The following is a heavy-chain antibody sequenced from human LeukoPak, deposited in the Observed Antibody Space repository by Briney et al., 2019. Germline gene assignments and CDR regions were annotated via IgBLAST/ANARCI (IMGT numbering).Heavy chain of an antibody. J-gene: IGHJ4*02. CDR2: IYYSGST. CDR1: GGSISSSSYY. CDR3: ARRKSGSFDY. Sequence: PSETLSLTCTVSGGSISSSSYYWGWIRQPPGKGLEWIGSIYYSGSTYYNPSLKSRVTISVDTSKNQFSLKLSSVTAADTAVYYCARRKSGSFDYWGQGTLVTASS. V-gene: IGHV4-39*01. D-gene: IGHD3-10*01.